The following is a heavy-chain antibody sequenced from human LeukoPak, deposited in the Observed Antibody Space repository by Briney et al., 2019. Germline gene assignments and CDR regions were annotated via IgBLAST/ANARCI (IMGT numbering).Heavy chain of an antibody. V-gene: IGHV4-59*01. CDR2: IYYSGST. CDR3: ARDHLGYYYGSGSYQGRWFDP. D-gene: IGHD3-10*01. CDR1: GGSFSGYY. J-gene: IGHJ5*02. Sequence: SETLSLTCAVYGGSFSGYYWSWIRQPPGKGLEWIGNIYYSGSTNYNPSLKSRVTISVDTSKKQFSLKLSSVTAADTAIYYCARDHLGYYYGSGSYQGRWFDPWGQGILVTVSS.